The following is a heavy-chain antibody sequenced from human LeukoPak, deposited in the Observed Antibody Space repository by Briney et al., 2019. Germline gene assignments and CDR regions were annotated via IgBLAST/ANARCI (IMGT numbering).Heavy chain of an antibody. CDR2: IRYDGSNK. Sequence: PGGSLRLSCAASGFTFSSYGMHWVRQAPGKGLEWVAFIRYDGSNKYYADSVKGRFTISRDNSKNTLYLQMNILRAEDTAVYYCATGGGVIYKGLGFDYWGQGTLVTVSS. CDR3: ATGGGVIYKGLGFDY. J-gene: IGHJ4*02. D-gene: IGHD3-16*02. V-gene: IGHV3-30*02. CDR1: GFTFSSYG.